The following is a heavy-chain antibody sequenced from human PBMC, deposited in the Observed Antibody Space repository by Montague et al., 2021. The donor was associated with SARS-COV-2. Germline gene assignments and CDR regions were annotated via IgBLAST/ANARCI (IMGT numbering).Heavy chain of an antibody. CDR1: GGSFHGFS. CDR3: ARGTRAVQITPGFRY. J-gene: IGHJ4*02. Sequence: SETLSLTCAGYGGSFHGFSWDWTRQTPGKGLEWIGDVYHSGNTKYNPSLKSRVTISVDTSKNQFSLNLTSVTAADTAIYYCARGTRAVQITPGFRYWGQGTQVAVSS. D-gene: IGHD5-24*01. CDR2: VYHSGNT. V-gene: IGHV4-34*01.